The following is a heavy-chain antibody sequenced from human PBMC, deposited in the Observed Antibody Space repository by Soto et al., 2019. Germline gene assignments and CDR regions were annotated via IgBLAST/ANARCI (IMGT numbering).Heavy chain of an antibody. CDR3: ARVDSRGWVFDY. CDR2: IWSDGSNK. V-gene: IGHV3-33*01. CDR1: GFAFSSYG. Sequence: QVQLVESGGGVVQPGRSLRLSCAASGFAFSSYGMHWVRQAPGKGLEWVALIWSDGSNKYYADSVKGRFTISRDNSKNTLYLQMNRLRAEDTAVYYCARVDSRGWVFDYWGQGALVTVSS. J-gene: IGHJ4*02. D-gene: IGHD6-19*01.